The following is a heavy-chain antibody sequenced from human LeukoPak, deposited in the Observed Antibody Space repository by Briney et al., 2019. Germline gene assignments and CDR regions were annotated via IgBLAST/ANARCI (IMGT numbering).Heavy chain of an antibody. J-gene: IGHJ4*02. CDR2: INHSGST. CDR1: GGSFSGYY. CDR3: ARDSVLGAK. D-gene: IGHD1-26*01. Sequence: SETLSLTCAVYGGSFSGYYWSWIRQPPGKGLEWIGEINHSGSTNYNPSLKSRVTISVDTSKNQFSLKLSSVTAADTAVYYCARDSVLGAKWGQGTLVTVSS. V-gene: IGHV4-34*01.